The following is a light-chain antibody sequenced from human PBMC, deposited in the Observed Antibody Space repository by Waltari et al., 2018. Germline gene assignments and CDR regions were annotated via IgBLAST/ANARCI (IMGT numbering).Light chain of an antibody. CDR3: QQYNNWPRT. CDR2: GAS. J-gene: IGKJ1*01. V-gene: IGKV3-15*01. CDR1: QSVSSN. Sequence: EIVITQSPATLSVSPGERATLSCRASQSVSSNLGWYQQKPGQAPRLLIYGASTRATGIPVRFSGSGSGTEFTLTISSLQSEDFAVYYCQQYNNWPRTFGQGTRWKSN.